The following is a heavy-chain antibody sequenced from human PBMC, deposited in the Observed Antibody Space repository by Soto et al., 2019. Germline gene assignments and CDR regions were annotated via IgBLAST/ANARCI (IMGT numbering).Heavy chain of an antibody. V-gene: IGHV4-59*01. CDR1: GGTISRYY. D-gene: IGHD2-21*02. Sequence: QVQLQESGPGLVKPSETLSLTCTVSGGTISRYYWSWIRQPPGKGLEWIGYMYNTGSTVYNPSFKSRVTISVDTPKNPFSLKLNSVTAADTAVYYCARDLWGYCGTDCYPLDVWGQGTTVTVSS. J-gene: IGHJ6*02. CDR2: MYNTGST. CDR3: ARDLWGYCGTDCYPLDV.